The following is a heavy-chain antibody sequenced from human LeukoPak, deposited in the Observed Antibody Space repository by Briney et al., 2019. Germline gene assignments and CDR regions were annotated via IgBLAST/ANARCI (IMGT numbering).Heavy chain of an antibody. J-gene: IGHJ3*02. Sequence: ASVMVSCKASGYTFTGYYMHWVRQAPGQGLEWMGWINPNSGGTNYAQKFQGRVTMTRDTSISTAYMELSRLRSDDTAVYYCARANVDYGDYGDAFDIWGQGTMVTVSS. CDR1: GYTFTGYY. CDR3: ARANVDYGDYGDAFDI. D-gene: IGHD4-17*01. V-gene: IGHV1-2*02. CDR2: INPNSGGT.